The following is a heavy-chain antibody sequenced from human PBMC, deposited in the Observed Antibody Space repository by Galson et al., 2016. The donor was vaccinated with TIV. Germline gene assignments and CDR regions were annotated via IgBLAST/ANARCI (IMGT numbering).Heavy chain of an antibody. J-gene: IGHJ3*02. CDR3: ASRGDSSGSHLTDAFDI. Sequence: QSGAEVKKPGESLKISCKTSGYRFTTNWIAWVRQVPGKGLEWMGIIFPGDSETRYSPSFQGQVTISVDKSFSTAYLQWSYLKTSYSSMYYCASRGDSSGSHLTDAFDIWGQGTLITVSS. CDR1: GYRFTTNW. V-gene: IGHV5-51*03. D-gene: IGHD3-22*01. CDR2: IFPGDSET.